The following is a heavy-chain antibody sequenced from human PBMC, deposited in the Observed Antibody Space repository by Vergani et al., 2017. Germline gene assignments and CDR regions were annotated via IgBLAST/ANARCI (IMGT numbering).Heavy chain of an antibody. V-gene: IGHV5-51*03. CDR2: IYPGNSET. Sequence: EVQLEQSGAAVKKPGESLEISCKGSGYSFSRNWIAWVRERPGQGLEWMGMIYPGNSETRYSPSFQGQVTISADKSISTAYLQWSSLKASDTAMYYCARQDKNTAMVPWWGQGTLVTVSS. D-gene: IGHD5-18*01. CDR3: ARQDKNTAMVPW. CDR1: GYSFSRNW. J-gene: IGHJ4*02.